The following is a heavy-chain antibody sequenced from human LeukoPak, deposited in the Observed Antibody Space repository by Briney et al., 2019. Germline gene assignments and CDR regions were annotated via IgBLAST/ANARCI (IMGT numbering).Heavy chain of an antibody. CDR2: IIPIFGTA. J-gene: IGHJ4*02. V-gene: IGHV1-69*06. CDR3: ARAVLAQSLSEYSGYEFLGFDY. Sequence: SVKVSCKASGGTFSSYAISWVRQAPGQGLEWMGGIIPIFGTANYAQKFQGRVTITADKSTSTAYMELSSLRSEDTAVYYCARAVLAQSLSEYSGYEFLGFDYWGQGTLVTVSS. D-gene: IGHD5-12*01. CDR1: GGTFSSYA.